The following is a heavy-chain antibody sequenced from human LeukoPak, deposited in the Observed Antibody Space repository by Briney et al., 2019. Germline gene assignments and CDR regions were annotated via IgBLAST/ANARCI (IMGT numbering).Heavy chain of an antibody. CDR2: IYYTGST. D-gene: IGHD2-15*01. Sequence: SETLSRTCTVAGGTISNYYWNWIRQPPGKGLEWIGYIYYTGSTNYNPSLKSRVAISIDTSKNQFSLGLSYVTAADTAVYYCARSESRLLLDYWGQGTLVPVSS. V-gene: IGHV4-59*01. J-gene: IGHJ4*02. CDR1: GGTISNYY. CDR3: ARSESRLLLDY.